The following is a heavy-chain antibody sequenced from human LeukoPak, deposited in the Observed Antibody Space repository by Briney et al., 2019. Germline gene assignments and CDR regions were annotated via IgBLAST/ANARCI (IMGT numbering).Heavy chain of an antibody. Sequence: GGSLRLSCAAPVFTFCSYAMHSVRQAPGKGLEYVSAISSNGGSTYYANSVKGRFTISRDNSEITLYLQMGSLRAEDMAVYYCARDHCYYGTETGGLDCFDYWGQGTLVTVSS. V-gene: IGHV3-64*01. D-gene: IGHD3-10*01. CDR1: VFTFCSYA. CDR2: ISSNGGST. J-gene: IGHJ4*02. CDR3: ARDHCYYGTETGGLDCFDY.